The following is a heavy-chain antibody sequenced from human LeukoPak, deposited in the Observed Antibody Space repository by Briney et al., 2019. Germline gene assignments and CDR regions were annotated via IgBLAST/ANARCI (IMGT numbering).Heavy chain of an antibody. CDR3: ARALIGYYFDY. J-gene: IGHJ4*02. CDR1: GFTFSSYA. D-gene: IGHD2-8*01. Sequence: GGSLRLSCAASGFTFSSYAMNWVRQAPGKGLEGISGISGSGGSTYYADSVKGRFNISRDNYKNSLYLQMNSLRAEHTAVYYCARALIGYYFDYWGQGTLVTVSS. V-gene: IGHV3-23*01. CDR2: ISGSGGST.